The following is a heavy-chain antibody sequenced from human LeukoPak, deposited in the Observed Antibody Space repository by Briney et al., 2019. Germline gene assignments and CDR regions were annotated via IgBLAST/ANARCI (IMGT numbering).Heavy chain of an antibody. CDR2: MNPNSGNT. D-gene: IGHD6-13*01. CDR3: AREKIAAAGTGTDY. Sequence: ASVKVSCKASGYTFTSYDINWVRQATGQGLEWMGWMNPNSGNTGYAQKFQGRVTMTRNTSMSTAYMELSSLRSEDTAVYYCAREKIAAAGTGTDYWGQGTLVTVSS. CDR1: GYTFTSYD. V-gene: IGHV1-8*01. J-gene: IGHJ4*02.